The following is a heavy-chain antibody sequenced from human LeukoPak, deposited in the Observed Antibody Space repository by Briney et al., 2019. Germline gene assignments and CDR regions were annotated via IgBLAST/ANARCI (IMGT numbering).Heavy chain of an antibody. CDR2: ISAYNGNT. CDR1: GYTFTSYG. V-gene: IGHV1-18*01. J-gene: IGHJ3*02. Sequence: GASVEVSCKASGYTFTSYGISWVRQAPGQGLEWMGGISAYNGNTNYAQKLQGRVTMTTDTSTSTAYLQLRSLRSSDTAMYYCARPRDHFWRDLHSFDIWGQGTMVTVSS. CDR3: ARPRDHFWRDLHSFDI. D-gene: IGHD3-3*02.